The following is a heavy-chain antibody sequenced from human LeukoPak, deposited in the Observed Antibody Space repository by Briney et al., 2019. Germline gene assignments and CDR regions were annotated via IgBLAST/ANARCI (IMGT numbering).Heavy chain of an antibody. CDR2: ISPILGIT. D-gene: IGHD2-2*01. Sequence: SVNVSCKAYGYTFTGYYMHWVRQAPGQWREWVGRISPILGITKYAQTVEGRVTITADTSTSTAYMELRRMRSEHTDASYCERLYCRSTSCSVDYWGQGTLVTVSS. J-gene: IGHJ4*02. CDR1: GYTFTGYY. V-gene: IGHV1-69*02. CDR3: ERLYCRSTSCSVDY.